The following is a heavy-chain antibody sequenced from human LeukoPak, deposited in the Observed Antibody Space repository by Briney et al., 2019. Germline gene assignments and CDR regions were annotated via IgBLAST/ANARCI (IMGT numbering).Heavy chain of an antibody. V-gene: IGHV3-23*01. Sequence: PGGSLRLSCAASGFTFSSYSMNWVRQAPGKGLEWVSAVSGSGGSTYYTDSVKGRFTISRDNSKNTLYLQMNSLRAEDTALYFCAKYSGSYYKLYYLDYWGQGTLVTVSS. CDR3: AKYSGSYYKLYYLDY. CDR2: VSGSGGST. CDR1: GFTFSSYS. D-gene: IGHD1-26*01. J-gene: IGHJ4*02.